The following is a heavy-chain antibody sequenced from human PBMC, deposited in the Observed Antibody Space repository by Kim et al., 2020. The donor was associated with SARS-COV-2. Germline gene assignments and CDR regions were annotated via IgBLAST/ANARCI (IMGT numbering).Heavy chain of an antibody. CDR2: MNPNSGNT. CDR1: GYTFTSYD. V-gene: IGHV1-8*01. D-gene: IGHD4-17*01. J-gene: IGHJ5*02. CDR3: ARGWGLRGRDGDDWFDP. Sequence: ASVKVSCKASGYTFTSYDINWVRQATGQGLEWMGWMNPNSGNTGYAQKFQGRVTMTRNTSISTAYMELSSLRSEDTAVYYCARGWGLRGRDGDDWFDPWGQGTLVTVSS.